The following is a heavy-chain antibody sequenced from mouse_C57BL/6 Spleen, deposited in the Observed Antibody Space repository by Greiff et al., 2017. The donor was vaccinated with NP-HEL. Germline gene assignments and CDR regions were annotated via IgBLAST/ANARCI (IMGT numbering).Heavy chain of an antibody. CDR3: GKAHYYGSSYGFAY. Sequence: DVHLVESGGGLVQPKGSLKLSCAASGFSFNTYAMNWVRQAPGKGLEWVARIRSKSNNYATYYADSVKDRFTISRDDSESMLYLQMNNLKTEDTAMYYCGKAHYYGSSYGFAYWGQGTLVTVSA. CDR1: GFSFNTYA. J-gene: IGHJ3*01. D-gene: IGHD1-1*01. V-gene: IGHV10-1*01. CDR2: IRSKSNNYAT.